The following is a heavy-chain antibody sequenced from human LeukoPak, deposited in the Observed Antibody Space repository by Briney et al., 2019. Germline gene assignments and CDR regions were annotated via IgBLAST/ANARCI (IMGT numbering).Heavy chain of an antibody. CDR3: AREREDSSGLNWFDP. CDR2: INHSGST. V-gene: IGHV4-34*01. J-gene: IGHJ5*02. Sequence: SETLSLTCAVYGGSFSGYYWSWIRQPPGKGLEWIGEINHSGSTNYNPSLKSRVTISVDTSKNQFSLKLSSVTAADTAVYYCAREREDSSGLNWFDPWGQGTLVTVSS. D-gene: IGHD3-22*01. CDR1: GGSFSGYY.